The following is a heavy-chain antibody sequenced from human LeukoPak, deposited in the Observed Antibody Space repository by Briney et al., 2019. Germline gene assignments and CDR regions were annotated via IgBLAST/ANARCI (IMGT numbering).Heavy chain of an antibody. Sequence: GGSLRLSCAASGFTFSDYYMSWIRQAPGKGLEWVSYISGSGSIIKYADSVKGRFTISRDNAKNSLYLQMNSLRAEDTAVYYCVRVLAGGYDYWGQGTLVKVSS. CDR3: VRVLAGGYDY. CDR2: ISGSGSII. V-gene: IGHV3-11*01. CDR1: GFTFSDYY. D-gene: IGHD1-26*01. J-gene: IGHJ4*02.